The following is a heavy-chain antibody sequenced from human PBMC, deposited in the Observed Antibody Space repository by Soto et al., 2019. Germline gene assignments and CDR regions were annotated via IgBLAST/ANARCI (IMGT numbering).Heavy chain of an antibody. CDR2: INPSCGST. Sequence: ASVKVSCKASGYTFTSYYIHWVGQAPLQVLEWMVIINPSCGSTRYAQKLQGRVTMTRDTYTSTVYMELSSLRSEDTAVYDCAREQALVYCSGGSCLPGFECWGKGTLVTVSS. J-gene: IGHJ4*02. CDR1: GYTFTSYY. CDR3: AREQALVYCSGGSCLPGFEC. D-gene: IGHD2-15*01. V-gene: IGHV1-46*01.